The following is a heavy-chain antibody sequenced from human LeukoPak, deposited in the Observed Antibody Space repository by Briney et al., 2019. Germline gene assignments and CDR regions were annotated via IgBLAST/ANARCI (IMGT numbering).Heavy chain of an antibody. CDR3: ARGSGYSYYYYMDV. Sequence: ASVKVSCTSSGYTVTSYVISWVRQATGQGLEWMGWMNPNSGNTGYAQKFQGRVTMTRNTSISTAYMELSRLRSVDTAVYYCARGSGYSYYYYMDVWGKGTTVTVSS. CDR2: MNPNSGNT. CDR1: GYTVTSYV. D-gene: IGHD2-15*01. V-gene: IGHV1-8*01. J-gene: IGHJ6*03.